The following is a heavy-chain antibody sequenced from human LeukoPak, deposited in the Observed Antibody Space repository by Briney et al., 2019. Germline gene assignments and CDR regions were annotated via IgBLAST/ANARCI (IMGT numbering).Heavy chain of an antibody. CDR2: IYYSGST. J-gene: IGHJ4*02. CDR1: GGSISSSNYY. Sequence: SETLSLTCTVSGGSISSSNYYWGWIRQSPGKGLEWMGTIYYSGSTYYNPSLKSRVTISVDTSRNQFSLKLRSVTAADTAVYYCARNGHYDSWSGYLGYFDYWGQGTLVTVSS. D-gene: IGHD3-3*01. V-gene: IGHV4-39*01. CDR3: ARNGHYDSWSGYLGYFDY.